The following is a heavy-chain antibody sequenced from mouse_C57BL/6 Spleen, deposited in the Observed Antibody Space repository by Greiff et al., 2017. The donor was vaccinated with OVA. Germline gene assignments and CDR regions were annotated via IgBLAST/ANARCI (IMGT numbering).Heavy chain of an antibody. V-gene: IGHV1-9*01. CDR3: ARGFLITTVVPFAY. J-gene: IGHJ3*01. CDR2: ILPGNGST. D-gene: IGHD1-1*01. CDR1: GYTFTGYW. Sequence: QVQLKQSGAELMKPGASVKLSCKATGYTFTGYWIEWVKQRPGHGLEWIGEILPGNGSTNYNEKFKGKATFTADTSSNTAYMQLSSLTTEDSAIYYCARGFLITTVVPFAYWGQGTLVTVSA.